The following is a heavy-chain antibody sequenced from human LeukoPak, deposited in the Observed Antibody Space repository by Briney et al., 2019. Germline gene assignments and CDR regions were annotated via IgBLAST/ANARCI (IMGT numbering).Heavy chain of an antibody. J-gene: IGHJ5*02. CDR2: INPSSGGT. D-gene: IGHD2-2*01. CDR3: ARGALGYCSSTSCYSWFDP. V-gene: IGHV1-2*04. Sequence: ASVKVSCKASRYTFTGYYMHWVRQAPGQGLEWMGWINPSSGGTNYAQKFQGWVTMTRDTSISTAYMELSRLRSDDTAVYYCARGALGYCSSTSCYSWFDPWGQGTLVTVSS. CDR1: RYTFTGYY.